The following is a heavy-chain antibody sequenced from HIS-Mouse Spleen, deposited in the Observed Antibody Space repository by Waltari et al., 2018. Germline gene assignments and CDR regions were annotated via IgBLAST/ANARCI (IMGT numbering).Heavy chain of an antibody. CDR1: GGSFSGYY. V-gene: IGHV4-34*01. J-gene: IGHJ4*02. Sequence: QVQLQQWGAGLLKPSETLSLTCAVYGGSFSGYYWSWIRQPPGKGLEWIGEIMHSGSTNYNPSLKSRGTISVDTSKNQFSLKLSSVTAADTAVYYCARGRSPATVTIGYYFDYWGQGTLVTVSS. CDR2: IMHSGST. CDR3: ARGRSPATVTIGYYFDY. D-gene: IGHD4-17*01.